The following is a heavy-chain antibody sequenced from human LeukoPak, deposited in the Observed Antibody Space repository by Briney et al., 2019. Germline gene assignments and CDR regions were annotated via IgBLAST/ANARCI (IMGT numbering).Heavy chain of an antibody. CDR1: GGSISSYY. CDR3: ARSVGRIAARSVYNWFDP. D-gene: IGHD6-6*01. V-gene: IGHV4-59*01. Sequence: SETLSLTCTVSGGSISSYYWSWIRQPPGKGLEWIGYIYYSGSTNYNPSLKSRVTISVDTSKNQFSLRLSSVTAADTAVYYCARSVGRIAARSVYNWFDPWGQGTLVTVSS. CDR2: IYYSGST. J-gene: IGHJ5*02.